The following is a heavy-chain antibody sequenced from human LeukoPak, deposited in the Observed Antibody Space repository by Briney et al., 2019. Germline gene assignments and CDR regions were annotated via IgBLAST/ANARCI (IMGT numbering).Heavy chain of an antibody. J-gene: IGHJ6*03. D-gene: IGHD1-26*01. Sequence: SGGSLRLSCAASGFTVSSNYMSWVRQAPGKGLEWVSVICSGGSTYYADSVKGRFTISRDNSKNTLYLQMNSLRAEDTAVYYCARDRAHYYMDVWGKGTTVTISS. CDR2: ICSGGST. V-gene: IGHV3-53*01. CDR1: GFTVSSNY. CDR3: ARDRAHYYMDV.